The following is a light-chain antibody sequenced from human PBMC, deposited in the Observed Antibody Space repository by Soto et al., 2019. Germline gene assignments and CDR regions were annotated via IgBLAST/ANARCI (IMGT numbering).Light chain of an antibody. CDR1: SSNIGSNT. Sequence: QSVLTQPPSASGTPGQRVTISCSGSSSNIGSNTVSWYQQVPGTATKLLIYSNNQRPSEVPDRFSGSKSGTSASLATSGLQSEDEADYYCAAWDDSLNALVFGTGTKVTVL. J-gene: IGLJ1*01. CDR3: AAWDDSLNALV. V-gene: IGLV1-44*01. CDR2: SNN.